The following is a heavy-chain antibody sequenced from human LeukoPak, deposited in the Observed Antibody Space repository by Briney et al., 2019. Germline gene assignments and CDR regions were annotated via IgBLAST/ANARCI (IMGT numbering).Heavy chain of an antibody. CDR2: IYTSGST. D-gene: IGHD6-19*01. J-gene: IGHJ4*02. V-gene: IGHV4-4*07. CDR3: ARVNSRGWPDRD. Sequence: SETLSLTCTVSGGSLSSYYWSWIRQPAGKGLEWIGRIYTSGSTNYNPSLKSQVTMSVDTSKNQFSLKRSSVTAADTAVYYCARVNSRGWPDRDWGQGTLVTVSS. CDR1: GGSLSSYY.